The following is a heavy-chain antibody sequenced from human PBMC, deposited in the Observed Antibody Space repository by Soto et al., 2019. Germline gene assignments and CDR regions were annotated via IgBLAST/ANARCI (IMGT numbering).Heavy chain of an antibody. CDR2: ISWDGGST. CDR1: GFTFDDYT. CDR3: XXKGSNYYYYGMDV. Sequence: XSCAASGFTFDDYTMHWVRQAPGKGLEWVSLISWDGGSTYYADSVKGRFTISRDNSKNSLYLQMNSLRTEDTALYYYXXKGSNYYYYGMDVWGQGTTVTVSS. J-gene: IGHJ6*02. V-gene: IGHV3-43*01.